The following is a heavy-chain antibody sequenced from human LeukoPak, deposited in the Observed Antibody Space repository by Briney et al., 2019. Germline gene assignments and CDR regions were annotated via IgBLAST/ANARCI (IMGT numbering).Heavy chain of an antibody. Sequence: ASVKVSCKASGCTFTSYYMHWVRQAPGQGLEWMGIINPRGGSTSYAQKFQGRVTMTRDMSTSTVYMELSSLRSEDTAVYYCARDPFMYYYYDSSGYYGGWFDPWGQGTLVTVSS. CDR2: INPRGGST. J-gene: IGHJ5*02. D-gene: IGHD3-22*01. CDR1: GCTFTSYY. V-gene: IGHV1-46*01. CDR3: ARDPFMYYYYDSSGYYGGWFDP.